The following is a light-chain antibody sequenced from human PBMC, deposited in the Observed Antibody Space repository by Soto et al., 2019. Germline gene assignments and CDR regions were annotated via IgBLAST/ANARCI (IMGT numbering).Light chain of an antibody. Sequence: QSVLTQPASVSGSPGQSITIPCTGTSSDVGSYNLVSWYQQHPGKAPKLMIYEGSKRPSGVSNRFSGSKSGNTASLTISGLQAEDEADYYCCSYAGSSTVGYVFGTGTKVTVL. V-gene: IGLV2-23*03. CDR2: EGS. CDR1: SSDVGSYNL. CDR3: CSYAGSSTVGYV. J-gene: IGLJ1*01.